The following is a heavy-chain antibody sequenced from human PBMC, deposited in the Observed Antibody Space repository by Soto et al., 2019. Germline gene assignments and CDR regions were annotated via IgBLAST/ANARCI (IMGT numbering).Heavy chain of an antibody. V-gene: IGHV4-59*01. CDR3: ARKPRPIVPAAIDDAFDI. Sequence: PSETLSLTCTVSGGSISSYYWSWIRQPPGKGLEWIGYIYYSGSTNYNPSLKSRVTISVDTSKNQFSLKLSSVTAADTAVYYCARKPRPIVPAAIDDAFDIWGQGTVVTVSS. CDR2: IYYSGST. CDR1: GGSISSYY. D-gene: IGHD2-2*02. J-gene: IGHJ3*02.